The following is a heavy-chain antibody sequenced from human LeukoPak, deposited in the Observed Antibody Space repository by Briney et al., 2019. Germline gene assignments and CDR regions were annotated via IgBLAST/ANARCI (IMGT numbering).Heavy chain of an antibody. J-gene: IGHJ5*02. D-gene: IGHD3-22*01. Sequence: SETLSLTCTVSGGSISSYYWSWIRQPPGKGLEWIGYIYTSGSTNYNPSLKSRVTISVDTSKNQFSLKLSSVTAADTAVYYCARQYYDSSGYYPSWFDPWGQGTLVTVSS. CDR2: IYTSGST. CDR3: ARQYYDSSGYYPSWFDP. CDR1: GGSISSYY. V-gene: IGHV4-4*09.